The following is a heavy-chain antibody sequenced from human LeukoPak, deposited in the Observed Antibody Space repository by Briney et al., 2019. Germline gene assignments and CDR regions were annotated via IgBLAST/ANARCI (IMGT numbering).Heavy chain of an antibody. V-gene: IGHV4-4*02. J-gene: IGHJ4*02. CDR1: GDSISSSKW. CDR3: ATYYGSGYRFDY. Sequence: SGTLSLTCAVSGDSISSSKWWSWVRQPPGKGLEWIGEVYHNADTNYSPSLKSRDTMSVDKSENQFSLKLTSVTAADTAVYYCATYYGSGYRFDYWGQGALVTVSS. D-gene: IGHD3-10*01. CDR2: VYHNADT.